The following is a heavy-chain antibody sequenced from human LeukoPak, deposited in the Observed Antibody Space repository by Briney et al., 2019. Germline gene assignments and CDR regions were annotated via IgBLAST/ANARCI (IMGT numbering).Heavy chain of an antibody. V-gene: IGHV4-59*01. CDR3: ARGFDGVAGWFDP. J-gene: IGHJ5*02. Sequence: PSETLSLTCTVSGGSISGYYWSWVRQSPGKGLEWIAYISDRGSTKYNLSLKSRVTISVDTSKNQLSLKLRDVIAADSAVYYCARGFDGVAGWFDPWGQGTLVTVSS. D-gene: IGHD3-9*01. CDR2: ISDRGST. CDR1: GGSISGYY.